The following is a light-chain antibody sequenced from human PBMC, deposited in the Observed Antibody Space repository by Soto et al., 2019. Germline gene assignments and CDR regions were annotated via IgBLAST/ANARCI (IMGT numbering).Light chain of an antibody. Sequence: QSVLTQPASVSGSPGQSITISCTGTSSDVGGYNYVSWYQQHPGKAPKLMIYDVSNRPSGVSNRFSSSKSGNTASLTISGLQAEDEADYYCSSYTSSILYVFGTGTKLTVL. CDR1: SSDVGGYNY. J-gene: IGLJ1*01. CDR3: SSYTSSILYV. V-gene: IGLV2-14*01. CDR2: DVS.